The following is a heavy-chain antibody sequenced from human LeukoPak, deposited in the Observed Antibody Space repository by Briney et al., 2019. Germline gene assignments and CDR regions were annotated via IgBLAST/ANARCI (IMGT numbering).Heavy chain of an antibody. D-gene: IGHD6-13*01. Sequence: GASVKVSCKASGYTFTSYYMHWVRQAPGQGLEWMGIINPSGGSTSYAQKFQGRVTMTRDTSTSTVYMELSSLRSEDTAVYYCARGRVVSSSWFSYQRGLHWFDPWGQGTLVTVSS. CDR2: INPSGGST. CDR1: GYTFTSYY. CDR3: ARGRVVSSSWFSYQRGLHWFDP. V-gene: IGHV1-46*01. J-gene: IGHJ5*02.